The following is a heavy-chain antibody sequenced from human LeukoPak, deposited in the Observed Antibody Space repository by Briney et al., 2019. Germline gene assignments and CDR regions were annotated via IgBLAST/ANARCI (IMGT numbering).Heavy chain of an antibody. J-gene: IGHJ4*02. D-gene: IGHD3-10*01. V-gene: IGHV1-69*05. CDR2: IIPIFGTA. CDR3: ARAGLTMVRGVMYFDY. Sequence: ASVKVSCKASGGTFSSYAISWVRQAPGQGLEWMGGIIPIFGTANYAQKLQGRVTMTTDTSTSTAYMELRSLRSDDTAVYYCARAGLTMVRGVMYFDYWGQGTLVTVSS. CDR1: GGTFSSYA.